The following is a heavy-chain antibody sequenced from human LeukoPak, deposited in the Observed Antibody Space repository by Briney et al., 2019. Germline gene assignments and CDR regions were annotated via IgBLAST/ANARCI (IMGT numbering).Heavy chain of an antibody. Sequence: GGSLRLSCSASGFTFSDYYMSWIRQAPGKGLEWVSYISSSGSTIYCADSVKGRFTISRDNAKNSLYLQMNSLRAEDTAVYYCARAATRREWLDAFDIWGQGTMVTVSS. CDR1: GFTFSDYY. V-gene: IGHV3-11*01. D-gene: IGHD6-6*01. CDR3: ARAATRREWLDAFDI. J-gene: IGHJ3*02. CDR2: ISSSGSTI.